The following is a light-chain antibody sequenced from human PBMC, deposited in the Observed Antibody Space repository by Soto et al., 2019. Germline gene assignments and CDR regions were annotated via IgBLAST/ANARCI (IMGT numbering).Light chain of an antibody. CDR2: KVS. V-gene: IGKV2-30*02. Sequence: VVMTQSPLSLPVTRVQPASISCXADQSLVHRDGIAYFSWFQQRPGRSPRRLIYKVSNRDSGVPARFSGSGSGTDFALKISRVEAEDVGVYYCMQGTHWPITFGQGTRLEI. CDR1: QSLVHRDGIAY. CDR3: MQGTHWPIT. J-gene: IGKJ5*01.